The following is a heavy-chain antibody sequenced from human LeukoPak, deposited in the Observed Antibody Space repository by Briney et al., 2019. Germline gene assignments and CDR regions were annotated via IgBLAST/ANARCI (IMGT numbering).Heavy chain of an antibody. CDR1: GYTLTELS. D-gene: IGHD3-22*01. CDR2: FDSEDGET. Sequence: GASVKVSCKVSGYTLTELSMHWVRQAPGKGLEWMGGFDSEDGETIYAQKFQGRVTMTEDTSTDTAYMELSSLRSEDTAVYYCARGLYYYDSSGYEDWGQGTLVTVSS. J-gene: IGHJ4*02. CDR3: ARGLYYYDSSGYED. V-gene: IGHV1-24*01.